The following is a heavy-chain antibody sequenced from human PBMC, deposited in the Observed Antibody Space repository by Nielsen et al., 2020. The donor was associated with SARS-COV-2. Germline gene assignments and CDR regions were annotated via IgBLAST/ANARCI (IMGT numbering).Heavy chain of an antibody. CDR2: IGTAVDT. Sequence: GGSLRLSCAASGFTFSSYDMHWVRQAPGKGLEWVSAIGTAVDTYYPGSVKGRFTISRENAKNSLYLQMNSLRAGDTAVYYCAREAGYYYDSSGRLYYYYGMDVWGQGTTVTVSS. J-gene: IGHJ6*02. V-gene: IGHV3-13*04. D-gene: IGHD3-22*01. CDR3: AREAGYYYDSSGRLYYYYGMDV. CDR1: GFTFSSYD.